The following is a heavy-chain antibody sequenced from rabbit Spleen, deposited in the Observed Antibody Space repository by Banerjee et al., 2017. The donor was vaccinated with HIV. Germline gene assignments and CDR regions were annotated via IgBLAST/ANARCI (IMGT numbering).Heavy chain of an antibody. J-gene: IGHJ4*01. CDR1: GFDFSNYG. V-gene: IGHV1S47*01. Sequence: QEQLVESGGGLVQPGGSLKLSCKASGFDFSNYGVSWVRQAPGKGLEWIGYIEPIFGNTYYANWVNGRFTISSHNAQNTLYLQMTSLTVADTATYSCARDLGFDMGAGGFAYASFNLWGPGTLVTVS. D-gene: IGHD6-1*01. CDR3: ARDLGFDMGAGGFAYASFNL. CDR2: IEPIFGNT.